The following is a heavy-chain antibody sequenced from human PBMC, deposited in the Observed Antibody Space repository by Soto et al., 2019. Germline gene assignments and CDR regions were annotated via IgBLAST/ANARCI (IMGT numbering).Heavy chain of an antibody. CDR1: GGSISSGDDY. D-gene: IGHD3-10*01. CDR2: IYYSGST. J-gene: IGHJ4*02. CDR3: AREGRVGLISAFDY. V-gene: IGHV4-31*03. Sequence: QVQLQESGPGLVKPSQTLSLTCTVSGGSISSGDDYWSWIRQHPGKGLEWIGYIYYSGSTYYNPSLKSRVTISVDTSMNQFSLKLSSVTAADTAVYYCAREGRVGLISAFDYWGQGTLVTVSS.